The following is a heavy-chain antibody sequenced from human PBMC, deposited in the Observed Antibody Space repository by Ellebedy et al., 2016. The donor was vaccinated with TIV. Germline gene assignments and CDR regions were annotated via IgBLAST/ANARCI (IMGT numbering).Heavy chain of an antibody. Sequence: GGSLRLXXAASGFTFSSYAMSWVRQAPGKGLEWVSAISGSGGSTYYADSVKGRFTISRDNSKNTLYLQMNSLRAEDTAVYYCVEEGHDFWSGYYTGFDYWGQGTLVTVPS. V-gene: IGHV3-23*01. CDR1: GFTFSSYA. D-gene: IGHD3-3*01. CDR3: VEEGHDFWSGYYTGFDY. J-gene: IGHJ4*02. CDR2: ISGSGGST.